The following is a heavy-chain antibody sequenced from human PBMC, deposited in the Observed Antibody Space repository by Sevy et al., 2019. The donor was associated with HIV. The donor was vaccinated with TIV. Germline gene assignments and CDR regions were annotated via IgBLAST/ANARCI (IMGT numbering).Heavy chain of an antibody. D-gene: IGHD3-22*01. CDR1: GFTFSNYN. Sequence: GGCLRLSCAASGFTFSNYNMNCVRQAPGKGLEWVSSITSSSDYIYDADSVKGRFTISRDNAKNSLYLQMNSLRAEDTAVYYCSRERRTLNYYACSRYNYYFDYWGQGTQVSVSS. J-gene: IGHJ4*02. CDR3: SRERRTLNYYACSRYNYYFDY. V-gene: IGHV3-21*01. CDR2: ITSSSDYI.